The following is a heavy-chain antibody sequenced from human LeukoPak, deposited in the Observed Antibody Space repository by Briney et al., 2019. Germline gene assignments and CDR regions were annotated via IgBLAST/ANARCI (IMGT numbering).Heavy chain of an antibody. CDR3: ARHSGNCSGGSCYPGVYGMDV. V-gene: IGHV4-39*01. J-gene: IGHJ6*02. CDR1: GGSISSSSYY. Sequence: PSETLSLTCTVSGGSISSSSYYWGWIRQPPGKGPEWIGSIYYSGSTYYNPSLKSRVTISVDTSKNQFSLNLSSVTAADTAVYYCARHSGNCSGGSCYPGVYGMDVWGQGTTVVVSS. CDR2: IYYSGST. D-gene: IGHD2-15*01.